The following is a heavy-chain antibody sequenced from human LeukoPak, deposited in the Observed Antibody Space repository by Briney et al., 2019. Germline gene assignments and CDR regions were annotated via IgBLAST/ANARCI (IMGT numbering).Heavy chain of an antibody. CDR1: GYTFTSYG. CDR3: ARDTYYDILTGYRDYYYGMDV. CDR2: ISAYNGNT. Sequence: GASVKVSCKASGYTFTSYGISWVRQAPGQGLEWMGWISAYNGNTNYAQKLQGRVTMTTDTSTSTAYMELRSLRSDDTAVYYCARDTYYDILTGYRDYYYGMDVWGQGTTVTVSS. J-gene: IGHJ6*02. V-gene: IGHV1-18*01. D-gene: IGHD3-9*01.